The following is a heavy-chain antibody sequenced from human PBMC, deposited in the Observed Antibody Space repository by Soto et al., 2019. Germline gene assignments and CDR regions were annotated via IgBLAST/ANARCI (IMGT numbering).Heavy chain of an antibody. CDR1: GITFSDHY. Sequence: GGSLRLSFAASGITFSDHYMVWVRHALGKGLEWVGRIRNRRNSYTTQYAASVKGRFAVLRDDSENLVYLQMNDLKTEDTAVYYCVRDSGRGFYFDYWGQGAQVTVSS. V-gene: IGHV3-72*01. CDR3: VRDSGRGFYFDY. D-gene: IGHD3-10*01. J-gene: IGHJ4*02. CDR2: IRNRRNSYTT.